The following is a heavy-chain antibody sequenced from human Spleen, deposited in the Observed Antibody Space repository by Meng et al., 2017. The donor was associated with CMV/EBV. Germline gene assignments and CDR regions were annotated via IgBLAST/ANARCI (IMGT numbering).Heavy chain of an antibody. CDR1: GGSFSGYY. Sequence: SETLSLTCAVYGGSFSGYYWSWIRQPPGKGLEWIGEINHSGSTNYNPSLKSRVTISVDTSKNQFSPKLSSVTAADTAVYYCARVASYYYYGMDVWGQGTTVTVSS. CDR2: INHSGST. V-gene: IGHV4-34*01. J-gene: IGHJ6*02. CDR3: ARVASYYYYGMDV.